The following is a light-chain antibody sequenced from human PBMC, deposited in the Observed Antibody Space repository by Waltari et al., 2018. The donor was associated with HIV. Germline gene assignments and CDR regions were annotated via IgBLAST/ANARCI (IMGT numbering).Light chain of an antibody. J-gene: IGLJ2*01. CDR1: SGSIASTY. CDR3: QSYDSSNQGG. V-gene: IGLV6-57*01. CDR2: EDN. Sequence: NFLLTQPKSVSDSPWKTVTIPGTRSSGSIASTYVQRSQQRPGSSPSTVVYEDNQRPSGVPDRLSGSIDSSSNSASLTSSGLKTEDEADYYCQSYDSSNQGGFGGGTKLTVL.